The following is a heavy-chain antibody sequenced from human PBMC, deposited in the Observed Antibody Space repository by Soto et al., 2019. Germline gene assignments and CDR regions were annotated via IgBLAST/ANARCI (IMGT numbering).Heavy chain of an antibody. D-gene: IGHD3-16*01. J-gene: IGHJ4*02. CDR1: GGSISNGDYY. CDR2: VYHTGST. CDR3: ANMMVSAPRHTASPY. V-gene: IGHV4-39*01. Sequence: QLQLQESGPGLVKPSGPLSLTCTVSGGSISNGDYYWVWIRQPPGKGLEWIGSVYHTGSTFYNTSLKTRFTISVKTSKRQFSLKMTSVTAADTSLYFCANMMVSAPRHTASPYWGQGTLVTVSP.